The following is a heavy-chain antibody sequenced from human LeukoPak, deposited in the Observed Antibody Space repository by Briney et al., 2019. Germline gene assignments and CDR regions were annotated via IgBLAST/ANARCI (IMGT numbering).Heavy chain of an antibody. Sequence: ASVKGSCKASGYTFTSYYMHWVRQAPGQGLEWMGIINPSGGSTSYAQKFQGRVTMTRDTSTSTVYMELSSLRSEDTAVYYCARDRGYYYDSSGPGYWGQGTLVTVSS. CDR1: GYTFTSYY. CDR2: INPSGGST. D-gene: IGHD3-22*01. J-gene: IGHJ4*02. CDR3: ARDRGYYYDSSGPGY. V-gene: IGHV1-46*01.